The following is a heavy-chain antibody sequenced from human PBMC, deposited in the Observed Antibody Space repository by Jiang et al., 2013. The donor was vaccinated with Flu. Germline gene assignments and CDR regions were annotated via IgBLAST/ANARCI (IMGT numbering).Heavy chain of an antibody. CDR2: DPSDSYT. CDR1: GYSFTSYW. V-gene: IGHV5-10-1*01. J-gene: IGHJ4*02. Sequence: CKGSGYSFTSYWIRLGAPDAGKAGVDGEIDPSDSYTNYSPPFQGHVTISADKSISTAYLQWSSLKASDTAMYYCARHNSNWGDNEGWGQGTLVTVSS. D-gene: IGHD2-21*02. CDR3: ARHNSNWGDNEG.